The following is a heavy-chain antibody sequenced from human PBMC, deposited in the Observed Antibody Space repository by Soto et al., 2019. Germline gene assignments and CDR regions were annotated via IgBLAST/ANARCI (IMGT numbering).Heavy chain of an antibody. J-gene: IGHJ4*02. V-gene: IGHV3-53*01. D-gene: IGHD5-12*01. CDR2: IYSGGST. CDR3: ARVEGDGYNFLHFDY. Sequence: PGGSLRLSCAASGFTVSSNYMSWVRQAPGKGLEWVSVIYSGGSTYYADSVKGRFTISRDNSKNTLYLQMNSLRAEDTAVYYCARVEGDGYNFLHFDYWGQGTLVTVS. CDR1: GFTVSSNY.